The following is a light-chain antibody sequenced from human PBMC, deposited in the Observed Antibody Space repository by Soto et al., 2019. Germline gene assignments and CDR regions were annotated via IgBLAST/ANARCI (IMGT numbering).Light chain of an antibody. Sequence: DIQMTQSPSTLSASVGDRVTITCRASQSISTWLAWYQQKQGKAPKLLIYRASSLESGVPSRFSGSGSGTEFTLTISSLQPDDFATYYCQQYDGYPWTFGQGTKVEIK. CDR2: RAS. CDR1: QSISTW. CDR3: QQYDGYPWT. J-gene: IGKJ1*01. V-gene: IGKV1-5*03.